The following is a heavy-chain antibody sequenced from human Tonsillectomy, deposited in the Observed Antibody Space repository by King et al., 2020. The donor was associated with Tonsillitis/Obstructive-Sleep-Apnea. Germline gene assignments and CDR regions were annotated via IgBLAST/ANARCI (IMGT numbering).Heavy chain of an antibody. CDR2: IYSGGST. Sequence: VQLVESGGGLIQPGGSLRLSCAASGFTVSNEYMSWVRQAPGKGLEWVSVIYSGGSTYYADSVKGRFTISRDNSKNTVYLQISSQRAEDTAVYYCASGYCSGGSCPHYYYMDVWGKGTTVTVS. J-gene: IGHJ6*03. CDR1: GFTVSNEY. CDR3: ASGYCSGGSCPHYYYMDV. D-gene: IGHD2-15*01. V-gene: IGHV3-53*01.